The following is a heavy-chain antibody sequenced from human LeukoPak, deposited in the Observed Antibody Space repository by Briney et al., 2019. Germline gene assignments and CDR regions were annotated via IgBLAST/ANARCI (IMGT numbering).Heavy chain of an antibody. CDR1: GFTFSDYY. CDR3: VRPVGYYYDSSGLTNYFFDY. Sequence: GGSLRLSCAASGFTFSDYYMSWIRQAPGKGLEGISYISSTGSTLYYADSVKGRFTISRDNAKNSLSLQMNSLRAEDTAVYYCVRPVGYYYDSSGLTNYFFDYWGQGTLVTVSS. D-gene: IGHD3-22*01. V-gene: IGHV3-11*04. CDR2: ISSTGSTL. J-gene: IGHJ4*02.